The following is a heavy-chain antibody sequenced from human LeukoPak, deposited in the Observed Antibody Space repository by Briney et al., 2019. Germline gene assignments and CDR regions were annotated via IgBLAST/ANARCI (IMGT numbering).Heavy chain of an antibody. V-gene: IGHV1-2*02. Sequence: GASVKVSCKTSGYTFTGYYIHWVRQAPGQGLEWMGWINPNSGGTNYAQKFQGRVTMTRDTSISTAYMELSRLRSDDTAVYYCAREEDYAISNYWGQGTLVTVSS. CDR1: GYTFTGYY. CDR2: INPNSGGT. J-gene: IGHJ4*02. CDR3: AREEDYAISNY. D-gene: IGHD4-17*01.